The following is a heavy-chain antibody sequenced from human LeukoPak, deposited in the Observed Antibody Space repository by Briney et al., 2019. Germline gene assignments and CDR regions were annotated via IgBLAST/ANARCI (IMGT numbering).Heavy chain of an antibody. V-gene: IGHV3-7*03. Sequence: GGSLRLSCAASGFTVSSIHMVWVRQAPGKGLEWVANIKQDGSQKYYVDSVKGRFTISRDNAKNSLYLQMNSLRAEDTAVYYCARLGLPDYWGQGTLVTVSS. D-gene: IGHD2-21*01. CDR2: IKQDGSQK. CDR1: GFTVSSIH. J-gene: IGHJ4*02. CDR3: ARLGLPDY.